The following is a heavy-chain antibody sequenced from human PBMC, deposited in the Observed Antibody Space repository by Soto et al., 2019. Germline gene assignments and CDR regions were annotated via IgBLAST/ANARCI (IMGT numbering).Heavy chain of an antibody. V-gene: IGHV3-30*04. CDR1: GFTFSSYA. CDR2: ISYDARNK. CDR3: ARESEALDY. J-gene: IGHJ4*02. Sequence: GGSLRLSCAASGFTFSSYAMHWVRQAPGKGLEWVAVISYDARNKYYADSVKGRFTISRDNSKNTLYLQMNSLRAEDTAVYYCARESEALDYWGQGTLVTVSS.